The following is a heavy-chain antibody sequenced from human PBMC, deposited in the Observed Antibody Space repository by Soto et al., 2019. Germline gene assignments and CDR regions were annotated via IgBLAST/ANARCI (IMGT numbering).Heavy chain of an antibody. CDR2: IKSKTDGGTT. CDR1: GFTFSNAC. Sequence: ASGFTFSNACMNWVRQAPGKGLEWVGRIKSKTDGGTTDYAAPVKGRFTISRDDSKNTLYLQMNSLKTEDTAVYYCTTAFDDYGDFLFDYWGQGTLVTVSS. CDR3: TTAFDDYGDFLFDY. D-gene: IGHD4-17*01. J-gene: IGHJ4*02. V-gene: IGHV3-15*07.